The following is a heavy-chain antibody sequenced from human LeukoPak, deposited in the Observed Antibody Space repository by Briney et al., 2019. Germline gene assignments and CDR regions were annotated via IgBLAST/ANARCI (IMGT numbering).Heavy chain of an antibody. CDR3: ARALRGGDYYGSGSPPGY. CDR2: ISAYNGNT. D-gene: IGHD3-10*01. CDR1: GGTFSSYA. Sequence: GALVKVSCKASGGTFSSYAISWVRQAPGQGLEWMGWISAYNGNTNYAQKLQGRVTMTTDTSTSTAYMELRSLRSDDTAVYYCARALRGGDYYGSGSPPGYWGQGTLVTVSS. V-gene: IGHV1-18*01. J-gene: IGHJ4*02.